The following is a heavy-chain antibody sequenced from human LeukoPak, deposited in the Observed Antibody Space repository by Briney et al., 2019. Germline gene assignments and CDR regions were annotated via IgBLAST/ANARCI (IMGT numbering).Heavy chain of an antibody. D-gene: IGHD4-11*01. Sequence: GGSLRLSCAASGFSFDDYGMSWVRQAPGKGLEWVSGISWNSGTIGYADSVKGRFIISRDNANNSLYLQMDSLRDEDTAIYYCARDTLEYSNSPDAFDIWGQGTMVTVSS. V-gene: IGHV3-20*04. J-gene: IGHJ3*02. CDR1: GFSFDDYG. CDR2: ISWNSGTI. CDR3: ARDTLEYSNSPDAFDI.